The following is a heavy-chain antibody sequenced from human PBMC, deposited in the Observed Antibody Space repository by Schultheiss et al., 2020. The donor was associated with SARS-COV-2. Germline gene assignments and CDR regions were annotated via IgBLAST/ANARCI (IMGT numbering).Heavy chain of an antibody. Sequence: GSLRLSCAASGFTFSDYYMSWIRQAPGKGLEWIGYIYYSGSTNYNPSLKSRVTISVDTSKNQFSLKLSSVTAADTAVYYCARGRTGYSTGWYNYYLMDVWGKGTTVTVSS. J-gene: IGHJ6*03. D-gene: IGHD6-19*01. CDR2: IYYSGST. V-gene: IGHV4-59*08. CDR1: GFTFSDYY. CDR3: ARGRTGYSTGWYNYYLMDV.